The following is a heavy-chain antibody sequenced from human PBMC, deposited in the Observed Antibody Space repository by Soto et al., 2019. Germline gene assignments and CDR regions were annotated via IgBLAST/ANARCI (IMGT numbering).Heavy chain of an antibody. V-gene: IGHV1-18*01. J-gene: IGHJ3*02. Sequence: ASVKVSCKASGYTFTSYGISWVRQAPGQGLEWMGWISAYNGNTNYAQKLQGRVTMTTDTSTSTAYMELRSLRSDDTAVYYCARDMATIVGAPDAAFDTWGQGTMVTVSS. CDR2: ISAYNGNT. CDR1: GYTFTSYG. D-gene: IGHD1-26*01. CDR3: ARDMATIVGAPDAAFDT.